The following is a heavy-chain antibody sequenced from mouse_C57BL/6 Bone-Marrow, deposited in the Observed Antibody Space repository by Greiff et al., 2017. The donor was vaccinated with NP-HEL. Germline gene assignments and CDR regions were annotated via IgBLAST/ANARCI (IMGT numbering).Heavy chain of an antibody. V-gene: IGHV14-4*01. CDR3: TTYDYFWFAY. CDR2: IDPENGDT. Sequence: VHVKQSGAELVRPGASVKLSCTASGFNIKDDYMHWVKQRPEQGLEWIGWIDPENGDTEYASKFQGKATITADTSSNTAYLQLSSLTSEDTAVYYCTTYDYFWFAYWGQGTLVTVSA. D-gene: IGHD2-4*01. CDR1: GFNIKDDY. J-gene: IGHJ3*01.